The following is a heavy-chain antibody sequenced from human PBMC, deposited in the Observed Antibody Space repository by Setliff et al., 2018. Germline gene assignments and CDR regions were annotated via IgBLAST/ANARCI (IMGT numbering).Heavy chain of an antibody. D-gene: IGHD5-18*01. CDR2: IYYSGST. J-gene: IGHJ4*02. Sequence: SETLSLTCTVSGGSISSHYWSWIRQPPGKGLEWIGSIYYSGSTNYNPSLKSRVTISVDTSKNQFSLKLSSVTAADTAVYYCAKPNVRIQLWYNFDYWGQGTLVTV. CDR3: AKPNVRIQLWYNFDY. CDR1: GGSISSHY. V-gene: IGHV4-59*11.